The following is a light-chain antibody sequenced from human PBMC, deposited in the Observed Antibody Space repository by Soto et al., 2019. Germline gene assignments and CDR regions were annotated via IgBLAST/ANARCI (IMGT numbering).Light chain of an antibody. CDR2: GAS. J-gene: IGKJ1*01. CDR3: QQYGSSGT. V-gene: IGKV3-20*01. Sequence: ELVLPQSPGTLSLSPGERATLSCRASQSVSNNYLAWYQQKPGQAPRLLIYGASNRATGIPDRLSGSGSGTVFTLTLSRLEPEDFAVDDCQQYGSSGTFGQGTKVDIK. CDR1: QSVSNNY.